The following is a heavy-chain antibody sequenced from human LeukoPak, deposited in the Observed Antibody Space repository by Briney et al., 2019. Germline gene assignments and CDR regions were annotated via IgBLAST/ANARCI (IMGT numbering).Heavy chain of an antibody. CDR2: INTNTGNP. V-gene: IGHV7-4-1*04. J-gene: IGHJ6*02. CDR1: GYTFITYG. CDR3: ARDGNDILTGYPMDV. D-gene: IGHD3-9*01. Sequence: GASVKVSCKASGYTFITYGMNWVRQAPGQGLEWMGWINTNTGNPTYAQGFTGRFVFSLDTSVRMAYLEISSLKAEDTAVYYCARDGNDILTGYPMDVWGQGTTVTVSS.